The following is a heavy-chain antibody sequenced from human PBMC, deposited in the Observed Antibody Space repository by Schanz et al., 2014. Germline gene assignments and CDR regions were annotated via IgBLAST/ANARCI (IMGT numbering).Heavy chain of an antibody. CDR1: GFTLSNYA. Sequence: EVQLVESGGGLVQPGGSLRLSCAAPGFTLSNYAMHWVRQTPDKGLEWVSGLSANGDSTFYSSSVKGRFTISRDISKNTLYLQMGSLRAEDTAVYYCTRDVRLDRRGNWFDPWGQGTLVTVSS. J-gene: IGHJ5*02. D-gene: IGHD1-1*01. CDR3: TRDVRLDRRGNWFDP. CDR2: LSANGDST. V-gene: IGHV3-64*01.